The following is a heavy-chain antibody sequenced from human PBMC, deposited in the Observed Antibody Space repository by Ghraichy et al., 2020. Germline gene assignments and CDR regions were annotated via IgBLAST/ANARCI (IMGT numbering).Heavy chain of an antibody. V-gene: IGHV4-38-2*01. CDR1: GYSISSGYY. J-gene: IGHJ4*02. CDR2: ISHSGDT. Sequence: DTLSPTCAVSGYSISSGYYWGWIRQSPGEGLEWIGRISHSGDTYYNPSLKSRVTISADTSKNQLSLKWSSVTAADTAVYYCTRGVRYWGQGTLVTVSS. D-gene: IGHD3-10*01. CDR3: TRGVRY.